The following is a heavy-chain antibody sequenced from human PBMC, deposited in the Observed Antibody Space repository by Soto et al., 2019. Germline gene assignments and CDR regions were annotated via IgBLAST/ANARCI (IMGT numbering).Heavy chain of an antibody. Sequence: ASVKVSCKASGYTFTNAGISWVRQAPGQGLEWMGWMNPNSGNTGYAQKFQGRVTMTRNTSISTAYMELSSLRSEDTAVYYCGGTLYGDNVDYWGQGTLVTVSS. J-gene: IGHJ4*02. CDR3: GGTLYGDNVDY. CDR2: MNPNSGNT. D-gene: IGHD4-17*01. V-gene: IGHV1-8*02. CDR1: GYTFTNAG.